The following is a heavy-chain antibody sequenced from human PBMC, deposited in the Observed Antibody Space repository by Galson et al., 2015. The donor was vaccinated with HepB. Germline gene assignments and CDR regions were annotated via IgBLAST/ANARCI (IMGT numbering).Heavy chain of an antibody. CDR1: GFTFSSYW. V-gene: IGHV3-7*03. CDR2: IKQDGSEK. J-gene: IGHJ5*02. CDR3: ARTGGCSSTSCYTNWFDP. D-gene: IGHD2-2*02. Sequence: SLRLSCAASGFTFSSYWMSWVRQAPGKGLEWVANIKQDGSEKYYVDSVKGRFTISRDNAKNSLYLQMNSLRAEDTAVYYCARTGGCSSTSCYTNWFDPWGQGTLVTVSS.